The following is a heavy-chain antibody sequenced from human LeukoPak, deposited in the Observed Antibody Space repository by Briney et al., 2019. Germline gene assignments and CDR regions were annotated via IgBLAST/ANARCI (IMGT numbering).Heavy chain of an antibody. J-gene: IGHJ4*02. CDR3: ARVYDILTGYFSFDY. V-gene: IGHV1-2*02. D-gene: IGHD3-9*01. CDR2: INPNSGGT. Sequence: ASVKVSCKASGYTFSGYYIHWVRQAPGQGLEWMGWINPNSGGTNYAQKFQGRVTMTRDTSISTAYMELSRLRSDDTAVYYCARVYDILTGYFSFDYWGQGTLVTVSS. CDR1: GYTFSGYY.